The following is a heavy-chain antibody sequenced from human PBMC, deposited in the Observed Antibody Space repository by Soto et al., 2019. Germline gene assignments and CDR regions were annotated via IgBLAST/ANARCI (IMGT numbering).Heavy chain of an antibody. V-gene: IGHV1-69*01. J-gene: IGHJ3*02. CDR3: ARDPPPEGITTRAFDI. Sequence: VQLVQSGAEVKKPGSSVKVSCKASGGTFSSYAISWVRQAPGQGLEWMGGIIPIFGTANYAQKFQGRVTITADESPSTAYLEPSSLRSEDTAVYYRARDPPPEGITTRAFDIWGQGTMVTVSS. CDR1: GGTFSSYA. CDR2: IIPIFGTA. D-gene: IGHD3-10*01.